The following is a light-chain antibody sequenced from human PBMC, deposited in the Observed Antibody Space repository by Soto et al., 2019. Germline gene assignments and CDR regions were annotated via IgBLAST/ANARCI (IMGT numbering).Light chain of an antibody. V-gene: IGKV3-11*01. Sequence: EIVLTQSPATLSLSPGERATLSCRASQSVSSYLAWYQQKPGQAPRLLIYDASNRATGIPARFSGSGSGTDFTLTISSLEPEDFAVYDCQQRSNWPPGFTFGPGTKVDIK. CDR1: QSVSSY. CDR3: QQRSNWPPGFT. CDR2: DAS. J-gene: IGKJ3*01.